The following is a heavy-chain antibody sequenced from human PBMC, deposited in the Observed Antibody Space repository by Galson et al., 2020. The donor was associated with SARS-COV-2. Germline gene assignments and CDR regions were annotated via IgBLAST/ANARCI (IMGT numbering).Heavy chain of an antibody. CDR1: GFTFSSYG. D-gene: IGHD6-19*01. J-gene: IGHJ4*02. CDR3: AREGGIAVAGTGFDY. V-gene: IGHV3-33*01. Sequence: GESLKISCAASGFTFSSYGMHWVRQAPGKGLEWVAVIWYDGSTKYYADSVKGRFTISRDNSKNTLYLQMNSLRAEDTAVYYCAREGGIAVAGTGFDYWGQGTLVTVSS. CDR2: IWYDGSTK.